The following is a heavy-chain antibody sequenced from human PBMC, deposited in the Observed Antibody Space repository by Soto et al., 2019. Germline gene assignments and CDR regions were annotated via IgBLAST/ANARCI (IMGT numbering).Heavy chain of an antibody. CDR1: GFTLSNAY. CDR3: TTVTVVDVHSDF. CDR2: IKTKAEGGTT. J-gene: IGHJ4*02. D-gene: IGHD2-15*01. Sequence: PGGSLRLSCAASGFTLSNAYMSWVRRAAGKGLEWVGRIKTKAEGGTTDYAAPVRGRFTISRDDSKNTLYLQMNSLKTEDTAVYYCTTVTVVDVHSDFWGQGILVTVSS. V-gene: IGHV3-15*01.